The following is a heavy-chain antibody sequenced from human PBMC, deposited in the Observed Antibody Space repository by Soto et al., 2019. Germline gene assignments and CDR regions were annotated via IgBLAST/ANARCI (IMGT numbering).Heavy chain of an antibody. J-gene: IGHJ5*02. D-gene: IGHD2-21*01. CDR3: ARCDLISNWFDP. V-gene: IGHV1-69*13. Sequence: SVKVSCKASGGTFSSYAISWVRQAPGQGLEWMGGIIPIFGTANYAQKFQGRVTITADESTSTAYMELSSLRSEDTAVHYCARCDLISNWFDPWGQGTLVTVSS. CDR1: GGTFSSYA. CDR2: IIPIFGTA.